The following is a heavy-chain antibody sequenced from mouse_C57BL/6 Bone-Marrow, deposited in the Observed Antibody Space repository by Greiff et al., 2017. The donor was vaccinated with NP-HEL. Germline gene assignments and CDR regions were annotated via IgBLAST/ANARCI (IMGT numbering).Heavy chain of an antibody. J-gene: IGHJ4*01. Sequence: EVHLVESGPGLAKPSQTLSLTCSVTGYSITSDYWNWIRKFPGNKLEYMGYISYSGSTYYNPSLKSRISITRDTSKNQYYLQLNSVTTEDTATYYWARSPLWLRRNYYAMDYWGQGTSVTVSS. V-gene: IGHV3-8*01. D-gene: IGHD2-2*01. CDR3: ARSPLWLRRNYYAMDY. CDR2: ISYSGST. CDR1: GYSITSDY.